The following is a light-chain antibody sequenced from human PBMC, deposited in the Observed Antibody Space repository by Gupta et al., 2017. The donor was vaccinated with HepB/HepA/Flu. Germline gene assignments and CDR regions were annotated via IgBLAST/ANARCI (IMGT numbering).Light chain of an antibody. V-gene: IGLV4-60*03. CDR1: SGHSSYI. Sequence: QPVLTQSSSASASPGSSVKLTCTLSSGHSSYIIAWHQQQPGKAPRYLMKLEGSGSYNKGSGVPDRFSGSSSGADRYLTISNLQSEDEADYYCETWDINTHGGVFGGGTKLTVL. CDR2: LEGSGSY. CDR3: ETWDINTHGGV. J-gene: IGLJ2*01.